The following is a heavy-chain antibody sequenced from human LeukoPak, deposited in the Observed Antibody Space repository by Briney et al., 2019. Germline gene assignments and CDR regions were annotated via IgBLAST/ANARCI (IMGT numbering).Heavy chain of an antibody. Sequence: GGALKISCKGSGYSFTSYWIGWGRQMPGKGLGWMGIIYPGDSDTRYSPSFQGQVTISADKSISTAYLQWSSLKASDTAMYYCARQAVAATGDYWGQGTLVTVSS. V-gene: IGHV5-51*01. CDR1: GYSFTSYW. CDR3: ARQAVAATGDY. CDR2: IYPGDSDT. D-gene: IGHD6-19*01. J-gene: IGHJ4*02.